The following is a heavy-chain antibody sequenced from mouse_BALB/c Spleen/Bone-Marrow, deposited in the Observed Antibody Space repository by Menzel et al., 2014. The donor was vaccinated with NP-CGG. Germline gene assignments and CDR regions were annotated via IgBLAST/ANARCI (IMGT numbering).Heavy chain of an antibody. V-gene: IGHV1-69*02. D-gene: IGHD2-3*01. Sequence: ESVAELVKPGASVKLSCKASGYTFTSYWMHWVKQRPGQGLEWIGEIDPSDSYTNYNQKFKGKATLTVDKSSSTANMQLSSLTSEDSAVYFCARWLLRYYAMDDWGQGTSVTVSS. CDR2: IDPSDSYT. CDR1: GYTFTSYW. CDR3: ARWLLRYYAMDD. J-gene: IGHJ4*01.